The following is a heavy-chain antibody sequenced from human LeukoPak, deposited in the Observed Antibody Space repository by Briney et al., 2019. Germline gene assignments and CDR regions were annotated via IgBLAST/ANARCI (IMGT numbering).Heavy chain of an antibody. J-gene: IGHJ4*02. Sequence: KVSCTASGGTFSSCAISWVRQMPGKGLEWMGRIDPSDSYTNYSPSFQGHVTISADKSISTAYLQWSSLKASDTAMYYCARLDYGDYADLDYWGQGTPVTVSS. D-gene: IGHD4-17*01. CDR1: GGTFSSCA. CDR2: IDPSDSYT. V-gene: IGHV5-10-1*01. CDR3: ARLDYGDYADLDY.